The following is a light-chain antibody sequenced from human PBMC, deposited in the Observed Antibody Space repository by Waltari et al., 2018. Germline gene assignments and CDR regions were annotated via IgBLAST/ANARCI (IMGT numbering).Light chain of an antibody. CDR2: VNSDGRH. Sequence: QLVLTQSPSASASLGASIKLTCTLSSGHRSNVIAWLQQQPEKGPRYLMKVNSDGRHTRGNEMPDRFAGSSAGAVRYLTISSLQSEDEADYYCQTGGHGTWVFGGGTKLTVL. J-gene: IGLJ3*02. CDR3: QTGGHGTWV. V-gene: IGLV4-69*01. CDR1: SGHRSNV.